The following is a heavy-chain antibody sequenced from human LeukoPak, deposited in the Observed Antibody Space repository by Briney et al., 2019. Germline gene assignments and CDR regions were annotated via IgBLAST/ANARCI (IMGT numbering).Heavy chain of an antibody. CDR1: GFTFRNYA. J-gene: IGHJ4*02. V-gene: IGHV3-23*01. CDR2: ISGSGNGT. D-gene: IGHD2-15*01. Sequence: GGSLRLSCTASGFTFRNYAMNWVRQAPGKGLEWLSGISGSGNGTYYADSVKGRFIISRDNSKNMVYLQMNSLTVEDTATYYCAKRTMSAFDSWGQGTLLIVSS. CDR3: AKRTMSAFDS.